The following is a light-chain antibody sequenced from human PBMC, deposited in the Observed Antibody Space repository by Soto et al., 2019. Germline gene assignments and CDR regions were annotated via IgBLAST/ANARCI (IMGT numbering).Light chain of an antibody. CDR1: SSEVGGYYY. CDR2: DVS. CDR3: SSYTTSNTRQIV. Sequence: SALTQPASVSGAPGQSITISFPGNSSEVGGYYYFSWYQHHPGKAPKLMIFDVSNLPSGVSNRFSGSKSGNTASLTISGLQPEDEADYYCSSYTTSNTRQIVFGTGTKVTVL. V-gene: IGLV2-14*03. J-gene: IGLJ1*01.